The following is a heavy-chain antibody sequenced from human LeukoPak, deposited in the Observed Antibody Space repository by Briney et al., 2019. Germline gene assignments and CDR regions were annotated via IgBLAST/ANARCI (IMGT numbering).Heavy chain of an antibody. CDR3: ARGLLAGEPPPSRH. J-gene: IGHJ1*01. D-gene: IGHD3-16*01. CDR2: MNPNSGNT. Sequence: GASVKVSCKASGYTFTSYDINWVRQATGQGLEWMGWMNPNSGNTGYAQKFQGRVTMTRTTSISTAYMELSSLRSEDTAVYYCARGLLAGEPPPSRHWGQGTLVTVSS. V-gene: IGHV1-8*01. CDR1: GYTFTSYD.